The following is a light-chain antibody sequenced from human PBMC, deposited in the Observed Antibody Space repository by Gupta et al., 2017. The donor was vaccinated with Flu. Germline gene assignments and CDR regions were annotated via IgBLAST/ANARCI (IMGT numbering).Light chain of an antibody. CDR2: KGS. CDR1: QSINTW. V-gene: IGKV1-5*03. CDR3: QQDKSFWT. J-gene: IGKJ1*01. Sequence: DIQMTQSPSTLSASVGDRVTITCRASQSINTWLAWYQQKPGKAPNLLIYKGSNLQSWVPSRFSGSGSGTQFTLTSNSRQPDDFATYYCQQDKSFWTFGQGTKVEVK.